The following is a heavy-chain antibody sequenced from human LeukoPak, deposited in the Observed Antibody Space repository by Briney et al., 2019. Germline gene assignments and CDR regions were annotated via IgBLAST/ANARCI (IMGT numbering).Heavy chain of an antibody. CDR1: GYSFTSYW. V-gene: IGHV5-51*01. D-gene: IGHD6-13*01. Sequence: GESLKISCKGSGYSFTSYWIGWVRQMPGKGLEWMGIIYPGDSDTRYSPSFQGQVTTSADKSISTAYLQWSSLKASDTAMYYCARSLAAAGPLASFDYWGQGTLVTVSS. CDR3: ARSLAAAGPLASFDY. CDR2: IYPGDSDT. J-gene: IGHJ4*02.